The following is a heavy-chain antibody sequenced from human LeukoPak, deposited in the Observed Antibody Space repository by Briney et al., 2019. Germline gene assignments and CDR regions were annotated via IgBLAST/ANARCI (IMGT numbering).Heavy chain of an antibody. J-gene: IGHJ4*02. CDR1: GYTFTGYY. CDR2: ISAYTGDT. V-gene: IGHV1-18*04. D-gene: IGHD3-10*01. CDR3: AREWFGEFTRASFDY. Sequence: ASVKVSCKASGYTFTGYYMHWVRQAPGQGLEWMGWISAYTGDTIYSKKFQGRVTMTTDTSTSTAYMELRSLRSDDTAVYYCAREWFGEFTRASFDYWGQGTLVTVSS.